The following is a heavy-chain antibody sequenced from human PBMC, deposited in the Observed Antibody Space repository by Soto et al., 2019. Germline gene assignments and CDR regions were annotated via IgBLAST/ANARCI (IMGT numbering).Heavy chain of an antibody. CDR1: GGFVDGGGYH. D-gene: IGHD2-2*01. Sequence: QVQLQESGPGLVKPSQTLSLTCSVSGGFVDGGGYHWTWIRQHPGKGLEWIGRIFYTGRTYYNPSPGGRIMVSMDTSKNQFSLKLSSVTDADTAVYYCSRGGTTSPYFFYGMDVWGRGTTVTVSS. J-gene: IGHJ6*02. CDR3: SRGGTTSPYFFYGMDV. CDR2: IFYTGRT. V-gene: IGHV4-31*03.